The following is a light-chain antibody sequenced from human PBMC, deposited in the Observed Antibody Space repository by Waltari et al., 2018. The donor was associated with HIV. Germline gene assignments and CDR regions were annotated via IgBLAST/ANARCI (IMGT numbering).Light chain of an antibody. CDR1: SGHSNYA. J-gene: IGLJ2*01. Sequence: QVVLTQSPSASASLGASVKLTCTLSSGHSNYAIAWHQQQPEKGPRYLMKLNSDGSHSKGDGIPDRVSGSSSGAERYLTIASLQSEDEADYYCQTWGTGIQGFGGGTKVTVL. V-gene: IGLV4-69*01. CDR2: LNSDGSH. CDR3: QTWGTGIQG.